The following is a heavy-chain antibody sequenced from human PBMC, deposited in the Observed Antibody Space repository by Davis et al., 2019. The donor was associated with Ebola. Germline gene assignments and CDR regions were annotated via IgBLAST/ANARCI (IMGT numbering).Heavy chain of an antibody. Sequence: GESLKISCVASGFSFSSYAMTWVRHSPGKGLEWVGLISGTGTGTYYTDSMKGRFIISRDNSRNALYLQMNSLRVDDTAVYYCARDPDTSGYYSWFDPWGQGTLVTVSS. D-gene: IGHD6-19*01. V-gene: IGHV3-23*01. CDR1: GFSFSSYA. CDR2: ISGTGTGT. J-gene: IGHJ5*02. CDR3: ARDPDTSGYYSWFDP.